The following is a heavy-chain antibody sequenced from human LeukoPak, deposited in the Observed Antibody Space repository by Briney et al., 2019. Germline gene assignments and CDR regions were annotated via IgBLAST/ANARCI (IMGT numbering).Heavy chain of an antibody. CDR3: ARGAYSSSWLNFDY. V-gene: IGHV3-11*04. D-gene: IGHD6-13*01. J-gene: IGHJ4*02. CDR1: EFTFSDYY. Sequence: GGSLRLSCAASEFTFSDYYMSWIRQAPGKGLEWVSYISNTGYTIYYADSVKGRFTISRDNSKNTLYLQMNSLRAEDTAVYYCARGAYSSSWLNFDYWGQGTLVTVSS. CDR2: ISNTGYTI.